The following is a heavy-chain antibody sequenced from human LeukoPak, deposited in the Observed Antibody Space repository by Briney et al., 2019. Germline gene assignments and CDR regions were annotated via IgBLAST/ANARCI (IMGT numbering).Heavy chain of an antibody. D-gene: IGHD1-26*01. V-gene: IGHV3-21*01. CDR1: GFTFSSYS. CDR3: ARGPGSQTNY. J-gene: IGHJ4*02. Sequence: GGSLRLSCAASGFTFSSYSMNWVRQAPGKGLEWVSSISSSSSYIYYADSVKGRFTISRDNAKNSLYLRMNSLRAEDTAVYYCARGPGSQTNYWGQGTLVTVSS. CDR2: ISSSSSYI.